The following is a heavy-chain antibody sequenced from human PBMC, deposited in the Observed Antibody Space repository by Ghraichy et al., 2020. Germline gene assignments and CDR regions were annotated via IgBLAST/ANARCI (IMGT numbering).Heavy chain of an antibody. J-gene: IGHJ4*02. CDR3: ASQGSAGAFDY. D-gene: IGHD7-27*01. CDR2: IYYSGST. V-gene: IGHV4-39*01. CDR1: GGSISSSSYY. Sequence: SETLSLTCTVSGGSISSSSYYWGWIRQPPGKGLEWIGSIYYSGSTYYNPSLKSRVTISVDTSKNQFSLKLSSVTAADTAVYYCASQGSAGAFDYWGQRTLVTVSS.